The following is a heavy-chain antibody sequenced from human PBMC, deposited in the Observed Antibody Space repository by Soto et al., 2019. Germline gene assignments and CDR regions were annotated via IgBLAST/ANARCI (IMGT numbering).Heavy chain of an antibody. V-gene: IGHV4-59*01. J-gene: IGHJ6*02. CDR1: GGSISSYY. D-gene: IGHD3-3*01. Sequence: SETLSLTCTVSGGSISSYYWSWIRQPPGKGLEWIGYIYYSGSTNYNPSLKSRVTISVGTSKNQFSLKLSSVTAADTAVYYCARGGFTYYDFWSGSAYGMDVWGQGTTVTVSS. CDR3: ARGGFTYYDFWSGSAYGMDV. CDR2: IYYSGST.